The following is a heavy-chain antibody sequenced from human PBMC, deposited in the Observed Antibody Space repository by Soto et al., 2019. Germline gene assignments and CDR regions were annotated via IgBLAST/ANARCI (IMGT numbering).Heavy chain of an antibody. V-gene: IGHV4-31*03. Sequence: TLSLTCTVSGGSISSGDYYWSWIRQHPGKGLEWIGTIYFSGTTYYNPSLKSRVTISVDTSKNQFSLNLSSVTAADTAVYYCARRDRSGFSYWLDTWGQGTLVTVSS. J-gene: IGHJ5*02. CDR2: IYFSGTT. D-gene: IGHD3-22*01. CDR3: ARRDRSGFSYWLDT. CDR1: GGSISSGDYY.